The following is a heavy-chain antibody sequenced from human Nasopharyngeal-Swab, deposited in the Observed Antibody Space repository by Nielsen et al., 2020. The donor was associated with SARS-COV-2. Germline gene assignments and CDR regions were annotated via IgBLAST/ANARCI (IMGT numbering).Heavy chain of an antibody. D-gene: IGHD5-18*01. CDR1: GFTFSSYW. CDR3: ARVNRGTDIQLWSRIYYYYMDV. J-gene: IGHJ6*03. V-gene: IGHV3-7*03. CDR2: IKQDGSEK. Sequence: GESLKISCAASGFTFSSYWMSWVRQAPGKGLEWVANIKQDGSEKYYVDSVKGRFTNSRDNAKNSLYLQMNSLRAEDTAVYYCARVNRGTDIQLWSRIYYYYMDVWGKGTTVTVSS.